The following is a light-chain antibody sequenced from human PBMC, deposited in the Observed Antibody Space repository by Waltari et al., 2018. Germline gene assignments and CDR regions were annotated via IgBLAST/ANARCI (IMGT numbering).Light chain of an antibody. CDR3: QAWDSSSVV. CDR1: KLGDKY. J-gene: IGLJ2*01. V-gene: IGLV3-1*01. Sequence: SYELTQPTSVSVSPGQTASITCSGDKLGDKYACLYQQKPAQSPVLVIYQDSKRPSGIPERFSGSNAGNTATLTISGTQAMDEADYYCQAWDSSSVVFGGGTKLTVL. CDR2: QDS.